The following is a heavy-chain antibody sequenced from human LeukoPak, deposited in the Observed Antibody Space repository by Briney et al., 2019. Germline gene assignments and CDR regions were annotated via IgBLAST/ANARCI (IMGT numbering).Heavy chain of an antibody. CDR1: GFTFSSYS. V-gene: IGHV3-7*01. D-gene: IGHD3-22*01. J-gene: IGHJ5*02. CDR2: IKQDGSEI. Sequence: PGGSLRLSCAASGFTFSSYSMNWVRQAPGKGLEWVANIKQDGSEIYYVGSVKGRFTISRDNAKTSLYLQMNSLRAEDTAVYYCARWDYDRRPTGFDPWGQGTLVTVSS. CDR3: ARWDYDRRPTGFDP.